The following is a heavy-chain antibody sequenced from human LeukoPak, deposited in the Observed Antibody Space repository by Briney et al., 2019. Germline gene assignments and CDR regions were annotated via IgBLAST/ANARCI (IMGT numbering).Heavy chain of an antibody. D-gene: IGHD3-9*01. Sequence: ASVKVSCKASGYTFTSYAMHWVRQAPGQRLEWMGWINAGNGNTKYSQKFQGRVTITRDTSASTAYMELSSLRSEDAAVYYCARDRVPTYDILTGSFDYWGQGTLATVSS. V-gene: IGHV1-3*01. CDR2: INAGNGNT. CDR3: ARDRVPTYDILTGSFDY. J-gene: IGHJ4*02. CDR1: GYTFTSYA.